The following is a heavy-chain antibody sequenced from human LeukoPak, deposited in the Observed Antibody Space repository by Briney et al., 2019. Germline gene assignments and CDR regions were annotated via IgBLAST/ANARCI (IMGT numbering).Heavy chain of an antibody. CDR3: ARSGCSGGSCYDDY. D-gene: IGHD2-15*01. CDR1: GLTFSIYG. Sequence: PGGSLRLSCAASGLTFSIYGMHWVRQAPGKGLEWVAVIWYDGSNKYYADSVKGRFTISRDNSKNTLYLQMNSLRAEDTAVYYCARSGCSGGSCYDDYWGQGTLVTVSS. V-gene: IGHV3-33*01. CDR2: IWYDGSNK. J-gene: IGHJ4*02.